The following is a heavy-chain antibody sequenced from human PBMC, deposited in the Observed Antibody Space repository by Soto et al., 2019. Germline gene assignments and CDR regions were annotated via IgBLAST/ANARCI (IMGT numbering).Heavy chain of an antibody. V-gene: IGHV3-23*01. D-gene: IGHD3-3*01. CDR1: GFSFGSYA. J-gene: IGHJ4*02. Sequence: GGSLRLSCAASGFSFGSYALSWVRQAPGKGLEWVSTISGSDGKTFYADSVKGRFSISRDTSQSTLYLQMNSLRADDTAMYYCARWSYFDYWGPGTRVTVSS. CDR2: ISGSDGKT. CDR3: ARWSYFDY.